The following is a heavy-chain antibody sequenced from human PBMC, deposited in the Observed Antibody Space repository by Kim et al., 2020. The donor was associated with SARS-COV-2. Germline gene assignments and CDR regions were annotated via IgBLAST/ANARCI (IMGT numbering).Heavy chain of an antibody. D-gene: IGHD5-18*01. CDR1: GGTFSNYG. Sequence: SVKVSCKASGGTFSNYGFSWVRQAPGQGLEWMGLIIPIFGPANYAQKFHGRLTITADDSTSTAYMELSSLRSEDAAMYYCASGKMDTSMINWGQGTLVTVSS. CDR3: ASGKMDTSMIN. V-gene: IGHV1-69*13. CDR2: IIPIFGPA. J-gene: IGHJ4*02.